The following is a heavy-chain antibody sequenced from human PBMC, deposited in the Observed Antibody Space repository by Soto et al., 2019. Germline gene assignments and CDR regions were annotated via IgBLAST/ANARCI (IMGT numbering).Heavy chain of an antibody. Sequence: QVQLVQSGAEVKKPGASVKVSCKASGYTFTSYYMHWVRQAPGQGLEGMGIINPSGGSISYAQKSQGRVTMTRDTSTSTVYMELSSLRSEDTAVYYCARVVYSGYDTFDYWGQGTLVTVSS. CDR2: INPSGGSI. CDR3: ARVVYSGYDTFDY. CDR1: GYTFTSYY. D-gene: IGHD5-12*01. J-gene: IGHJ4*02. V-gene: IGHV1-46*03.